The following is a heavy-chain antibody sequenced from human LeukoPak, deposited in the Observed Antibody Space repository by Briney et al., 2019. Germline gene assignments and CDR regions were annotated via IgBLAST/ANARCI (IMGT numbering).Heavy chain of an antibody. CDR1: GYTFTSYA. CDR3: ARVAPPLSIAVAEWYWFDP. V-gene: IGHV7-4-1*02. Sequence: GASVKVSCKASGYTFTSYAMNWVRLAPGQGLEWMGWIDTNTGNPTYAQGFTGRFVFSLDTSVSTAYLQISSLKAEDTAVYYCARVAPPLSIAVAEWYWFDPWGQGTLVTVSS. J-gene: IGHJ5*02. CDR2: IDTNTGNP. D-gene: IGHD6-19*01.